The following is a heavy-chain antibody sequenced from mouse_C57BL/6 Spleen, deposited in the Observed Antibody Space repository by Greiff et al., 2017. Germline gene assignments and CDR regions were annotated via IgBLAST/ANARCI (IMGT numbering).Heavy chain of an antibody. D-gene: IGHD3-2*02. V-gene: IGHV1-80*01. CDR1: GYAFSSYW. CDR2: IYPGDGDT. CDR3: ARREGQLRSYYFDY. J-gene: IGHJ2*01. Sequence: VQLQQSGAELVKPGASVKISCKASGYAFSSYWMNWVKQRPGKGLEWIGQIYPGDGDTNYNGKFKGKATLTADKSSSTAYMQLSSLTSEDSAVYFWARREGQLRSYYFDYWGQGTTLTVSS.